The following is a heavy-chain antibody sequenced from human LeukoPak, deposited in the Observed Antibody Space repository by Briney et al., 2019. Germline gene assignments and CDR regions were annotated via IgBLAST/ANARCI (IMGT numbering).Heavy chain of an antibody. CDR3: AREGDYGMDA. CDR2: TYYRSKWYN. V-gene: IGHV6-1*01. J-gene: IGHJ6*02. Sequence: SQTLSLTCVISGDSVSSNSVAWNWIRQSPSRGLEWLGRTYYRSKWYNDYAVSVESRIIINPDTSKNQFSLQLNSVTPEDTAVYYCAREGDYGMDAWGQGTTVTVSS. CDR1: GDSVSSNSVA.